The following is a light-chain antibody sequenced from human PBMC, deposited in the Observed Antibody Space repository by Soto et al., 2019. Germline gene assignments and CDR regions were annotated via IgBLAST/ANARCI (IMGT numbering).Light chain of an antibody. CDR1: QSVSSRY. J-gene: IGKJ5*01. CDR3: QQYGSSSIT. CDR2: GAS. V-gene: IGKV3-20*01. Sequence: EIVLTQSPGTLSLSPGERATLSCRASQSVSSRYFAWYQQKPGQAPRLLIYGASSRATGIPDRFSGSGSGTVFTLTISRLEPEDFAVYYCQQYGSSSITFGQGTRLEIK.